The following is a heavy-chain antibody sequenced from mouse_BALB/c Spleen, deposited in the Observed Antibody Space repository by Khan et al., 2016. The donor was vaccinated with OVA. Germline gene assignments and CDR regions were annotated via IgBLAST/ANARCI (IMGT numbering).Heavy chain of an antibody. D-gene: IGHD2-2*01. CDR1: GYSFTTYY. J-gene: IGHJ3*01. V-gene: IGHV1-31*01. Sequence: VQLKESGPELMKPGASVKISCKASGYSFTTYYIHWIMQSHGKSLEWIGYIDPFSGGSTYNQKFTGKATLTVDKSSSTAYIHLSNLTSEDSSVYFCTRHGYVAWFTYWGQGTLVTVSA. CDR3: TRHGYVAWFTY. CDR2: IDPFSGGS.